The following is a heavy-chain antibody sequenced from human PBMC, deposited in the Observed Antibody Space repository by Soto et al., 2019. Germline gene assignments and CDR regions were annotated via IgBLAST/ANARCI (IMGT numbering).Heavy chain of an antibody. Sequence: SLRLSCAASGLTFSSYAMSWVRQAPGKGLEWVSGISGSGDSTYYADSVKGRFTISRDFSNNTLSLEMNSLRAEDTAVYYCARESEDLTSKFDYWGPGTLVTVSS. CDR1: GLTFSSYA. CDR2: ISGSGDST. V-gene: IGHV3-23*01. J-gene: IGHJ4*02. CDR3: ARESEDLTSKFDY.